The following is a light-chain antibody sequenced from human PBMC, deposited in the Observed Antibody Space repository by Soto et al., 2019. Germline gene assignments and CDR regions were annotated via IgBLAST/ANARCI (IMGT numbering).Light chain of an antibody. CDR2: EVN. J-gene: IGLJ1*01. V-gene: IGLV2-14*01. CDR1: SSDVGTYNY. Sequence: QSALTQPASVSGSPGQSITISCTGTSSDVGTYNYVSWYQQHPGKAPKLMIYEVNNRPSGVSNRFSGSNSGNTASLTISGLQAADEADYYCNSYTSSSTDVFGTGTKLTVL. CDR3: NSYTSSSTDV.